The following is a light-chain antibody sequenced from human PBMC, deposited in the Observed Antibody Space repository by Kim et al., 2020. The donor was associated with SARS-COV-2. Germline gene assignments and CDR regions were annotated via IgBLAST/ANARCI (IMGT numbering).Light chain of an antibody. V-gene: IGKV1-12*01. Sequence: SASVEGRVTISCRASQDVSGWLAWYQQKPGTGPKLLILSASSLQPGVPSRFSGSGSGTDFTLTISSLQPEDLATYYCLQTDSFPYTFGPGTKLEI. CDR2: SAS. CDR1: QDVSGW. CDR3: LQTDSFPYT. J-gene: IGKJ2*01.